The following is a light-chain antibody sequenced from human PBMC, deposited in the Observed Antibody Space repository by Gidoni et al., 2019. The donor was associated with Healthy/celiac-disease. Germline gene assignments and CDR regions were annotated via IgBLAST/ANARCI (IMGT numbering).Light chain of an antibody. Sequence: DIQMTQSPSSLSASVGDRVTITCQASQDISNYLNWYQQKPGKAPKILSYDASNLETGVPSRFSGSGSGTDFTFTISSLQPEDIATYYCQQYDNRPLTFGGGTKVEIK. CDR2: DAS. CDR3: QQYDNRPLT. CDR1: QDISNY. V-gene: IGKV1-33*01. J-gene: IGKJ4*01.